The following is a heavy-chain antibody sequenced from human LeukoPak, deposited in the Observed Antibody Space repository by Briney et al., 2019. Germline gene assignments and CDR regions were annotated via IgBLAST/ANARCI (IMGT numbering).Heavy chain of an antibody. CDR2: ISGSGGST. J-gene: IGHJ4*02. V-gene: IGHV3-23*01. Sequence: GGSLRLSCAASGFSFSNYGMHWARQAPGKGLEWVSAISGSGGSTYYADSVKGRFTISRDNSKNTLYLQMNSLRAEDTAVYYCAKPPIVVVVAATYFDYWGQGTLVTVSS. D-gene: IGHD2-15*01. CDR3: AKPPIVVVVAATYFDY. CDR1: GFSFSNYG.